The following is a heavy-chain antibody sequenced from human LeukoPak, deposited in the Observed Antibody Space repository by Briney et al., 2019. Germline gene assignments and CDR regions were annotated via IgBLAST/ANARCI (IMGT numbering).Heavy chain of an antibody. V-gene: IGHV3-33*01. Sequence: GRSLRLSCAASGFTFSSYGMHWVRQAPGKGLEWVAVIWYDGSNKYYADSVKGRFTISRDNSKNTLYLQMNSLRAEDTAVYYCARAKYCSSTSCYRRDAFDIWGQGTMVTVSS. D-gene: IGHD2-2*01. J-gene: IGHJ3*02. CDR2: IWYDGSNK. CDR1: GFTFSSYG. CDR3: ARAKYCSSTSCYRRDAFDI.